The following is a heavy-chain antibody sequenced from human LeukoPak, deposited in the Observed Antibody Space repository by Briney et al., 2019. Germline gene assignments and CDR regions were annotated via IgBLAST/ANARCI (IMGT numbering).Heavy chain of an antibody. D-gene: IGHD3-3*01. V-gene: IGHV3-21*01. CDR3: ARQYYDFWSGYYTADYYFDY. Sequence: PGGSLRLSCAASGFTFSDFGMNWVRQAPGRGLEWVSSISSSSSYVYYADSVKGRFIISRDNAKNSLYLQMNSLRAEDTAVYYCARQYYDFWSGYYTADYYFDYWGRGTLVTVSS. CDR2: ISSSSSYV. J-gene: IGHJ4*02. CDR1: GFTFSDFG.